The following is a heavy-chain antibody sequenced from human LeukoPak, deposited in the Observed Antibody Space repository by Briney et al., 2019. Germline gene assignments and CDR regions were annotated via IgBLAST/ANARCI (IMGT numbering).Heavy chain of an antibody. Sequence: TSETLSLTCTVSGGSISSSYWSWIRQPPGKGPEWIGYIYYSGSTNYNPSLKSRVTISVDTSKNQFSLKLSSVTAADTAVYYCARLRGSGWVIDYWGQGTLVTVSS. CDR3: ARLRGSGWVIDY. J-gene: IGHJ4*02. CDR1: GGSISSSY. CDR2: IYYSGST. V-gene: IGHV4-59*08. D-gene: IGHD6-19*01.